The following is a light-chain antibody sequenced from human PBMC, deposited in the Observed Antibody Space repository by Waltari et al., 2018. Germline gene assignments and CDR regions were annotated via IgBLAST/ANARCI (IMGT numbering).Light chain of an antibody. CDR2: GAF. J-gene: IGKJ3*01. Sequence: DIVMTQSPDSLSVSLGERATINCKSSLSILHSSENKNYLGWYQQKSGQSPKLLMYGAFTRESGVPDRFSGSGSGTDFTLTISSLQAEDVAVYYCQQYYSTPFTFGPGTKVDIK. V-gene: IGKV4-1*01. CDR3: QQYYSTPFT. CDR1: LSILHSSENKNY.